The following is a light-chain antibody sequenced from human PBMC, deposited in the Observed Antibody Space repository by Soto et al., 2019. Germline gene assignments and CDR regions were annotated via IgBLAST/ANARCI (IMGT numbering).Light chain of an antibody. CDR2: TAS. CDR1: QSINTY. Sequence: DIQMTQSPSSLSASVGDRVTITCRASQSINTYLNWYQQKPGKAPKLLIYTASSLQSGVPSRFSGSRSGTDFTLTISSLQPEDFAAYYCQQSYSTPWTFGQGTKVDIK. CDR3: QQSYSTPWT. V-gene: IGKV1-39*01. J-gene: IGKJ1*01.